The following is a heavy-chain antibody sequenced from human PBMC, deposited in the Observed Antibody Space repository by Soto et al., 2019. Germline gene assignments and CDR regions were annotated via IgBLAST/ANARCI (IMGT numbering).Heavy chain of an antibody. CDR2: IIPIFGTA. J-gene: IGHJ3*02. V-gene: IGHV1-69*13. D-gene: IGHD6-19*01. CDR3: ARVRLIAVAEAFDI. Sequence: SVKVSCKACGGTFSSYAISWMRQAPGQGLEWMGGIIPIFGTANYAQKFQGRVTITADESTSTAYMELSSLRSEDTAVYYCARVRLIAVAEAFDIWGQGTMVTVS. CDR1: GGTFSSYA.